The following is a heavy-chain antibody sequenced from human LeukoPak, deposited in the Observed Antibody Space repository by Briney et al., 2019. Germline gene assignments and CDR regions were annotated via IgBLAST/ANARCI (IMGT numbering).Heavy chain of an antibody. V-gene: IGHV3-30*04. Sequence: GRSLRLSCAASEFTFSSYAMHWVRQAPGKGLEWVALISYDGSNKYYADSVKGRFTISRDNAKNSPYLQMNSLRTEDTAVYYCAELGITMIGGVWGKGTTVTISS. CDR3: AELGITMIGGV. D-gene: IGHD3-10*02. CDR2: ISYDGSNK. CDR1: EFTFSSYA. J-gene: IGHJ6*04.